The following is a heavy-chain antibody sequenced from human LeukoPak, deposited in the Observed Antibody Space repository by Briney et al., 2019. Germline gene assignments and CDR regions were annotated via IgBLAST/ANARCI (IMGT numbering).Heavy chain of an antibody. CDR1: GGSFSGYY. CDR3: AREKIGYYDGSGRGWFDP. J-gene: IGHJ5*02. CDR2: INHSGST. V-gene: IGHV4-34*01. Sequence: PSETLSLTCAVYGGSFSGYYWSWIRQPPGKGLEWIGEINHSGSTNYNPSPKSRVTISVDTSKKQFSLKLSSVTAADTAVYYCAREKIGYYDGSGRGWFDPWGQGTLVTVSS. D-gene: IGHD3-22*01.